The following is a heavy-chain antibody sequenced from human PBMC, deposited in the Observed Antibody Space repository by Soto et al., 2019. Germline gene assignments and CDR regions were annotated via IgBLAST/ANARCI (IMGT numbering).Heavy chain of an antibody. J-gene: IGHJ6*02. D-gene: IGHD6-13*01. CDR3: ASPQEQLSTWDGMDT. Sequence: GESLKISCAASGFTFSSYEMNWVRQAPGKGLEWVSYISSSGSTIYYADSVKGRFTISRDNAKNSLYLQMNSLRAEDTAVYYCASPQEQLSTWDGMDTWGQGTMVTVSS. CDR1: GFTFSSYE. V-gene: IGHV3-48*03. CDR2: ISSSGSTI.